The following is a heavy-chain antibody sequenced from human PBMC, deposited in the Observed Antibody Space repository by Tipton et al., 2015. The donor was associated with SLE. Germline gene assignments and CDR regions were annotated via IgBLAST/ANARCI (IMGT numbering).Heavy chain of an antibody. CDR3: AKDIGLEDIYYFAMDA. D-gene: IGHD2-15*01. J-gene: IGHJ6*02. Sequence: SLRLSCAASGFTFDDYAMSWVRQVPGKGLEWVSTITWNSATIAYADSVKGRFTISRDNAKNSLYLQMNSLRPEDTGLYYCAKDIGLEDIYYFAMDAWGQGTTVTVSS. V-gene: IGHV3-9*01. CDR2: ITWNSATI. CDR1: GFTFDDYA.